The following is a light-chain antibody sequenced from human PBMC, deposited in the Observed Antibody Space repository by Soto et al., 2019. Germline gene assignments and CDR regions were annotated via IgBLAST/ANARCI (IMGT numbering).Light chain of an antibody. Sequence: QPVLTQPPSSSGTPGQRVTISCSGSSSNIGSNSVNWYQQLPGTAPKLLIYSTNHRPSGVPDRFSGSKSGTSASLAISRLQSDDEADYYCASWDDSLNGLYVFGTGTKLTVL. J-gene: IGLJ1*01. CDR2: STN. CDR3: ASWDDSLNGLYV. CDR1: SSNIGSNS. V-gene: IGLV1-44*01.